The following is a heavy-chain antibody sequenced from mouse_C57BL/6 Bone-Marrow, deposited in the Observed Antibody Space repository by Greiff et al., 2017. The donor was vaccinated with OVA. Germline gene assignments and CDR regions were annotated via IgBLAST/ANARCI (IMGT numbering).Heavy chain of an antibody. CDR3: ASPYYYGSSYDAMDY. V-gene: IGHV1-72*01. D-gene: IGHD1-1*01. J-gene: IGHJ4*01. CDR1: GYTFTSYW. Sequence: QVQLKQPGAELVKPGASVKLSCKASGYTFTSYWMHWVKQRPGRGLEWIGRIDPNSGGTKYNEKFKSKATLTVDKPSSTAYMQLSSLTSEDSAVYYCASPYYYGSSYDAMDYWGQGTSVTVSS. CDR2: IDPNSGGT.